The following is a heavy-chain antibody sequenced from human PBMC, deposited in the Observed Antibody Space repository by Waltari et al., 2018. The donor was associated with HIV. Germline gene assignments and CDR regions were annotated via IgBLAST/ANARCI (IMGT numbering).Heavy chain of an antibody. D-gene: IGHD2-15*01. CDR3: ARDRFCNGNGCSPSDAFDV. V-gene: IGHV4-30-2*01. CDR2: IYYTGST. CDR1: GGPVGSSGFP. Sequence: QLPLQQSGSGLLTPSQTLSTTCNVSGGPVGSSGFPWSWIRQPPGKGVEWIGYIYYTGSTYYNPSLKSRVNISLDRSKNQFSLRLSYVSAADTAVYYCARDRFCNGNGCSPSDAFDVWGQGRMVTVSS. J-gene: IGHJ3*01.